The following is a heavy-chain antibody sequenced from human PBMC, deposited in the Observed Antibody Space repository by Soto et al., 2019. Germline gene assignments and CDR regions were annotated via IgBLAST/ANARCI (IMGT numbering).Heavy chain of an antibody. CDR1: GGSISSHY. CDR3: ARDGREASGMDV. D-gene: IGHD1-26*01. Sequence: NPSETLSLTCTVSGGSISSHYWSWVRQAPGKGLEWMGHIYYRGSTSYNPSLRSRSTISVDTSNNQFSLKLNSVTTADTAVYYCARDGREASGMDVWGQGTKVTVSS. CDR2: IYYRGST. J-gene: IGHJ6*02. V-gene: IGHV4-59*11.